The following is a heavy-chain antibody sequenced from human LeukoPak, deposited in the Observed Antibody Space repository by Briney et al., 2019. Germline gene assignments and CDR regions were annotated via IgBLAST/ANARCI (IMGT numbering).Heavy chain of an antibody. V-gene: IGHV4-34*01. J-gene: IGHJ5*02. CDR1: GGSFNNYY. D-gene: IGHD3-16*01. Sequence: SETLSLTCAVYGGSFNNYYWSWLRQPPGKGLEWIGEINHSGSTTYNPSLKSRVTMSIDTSKNQFSLKLSSMTAADTAVYYCARHYGPWGQGTLVTVSS. CDR2: INHSGST. CDR3: ARHYGP.